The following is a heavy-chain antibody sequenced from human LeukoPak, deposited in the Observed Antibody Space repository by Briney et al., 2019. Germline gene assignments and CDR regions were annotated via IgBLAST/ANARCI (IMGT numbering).Heavy chain of an antibody. CDR1: VGSFSIGSYY. CDR3: ARDGYSSGWAFDP. D-gene: IGHD6-19*01. Sequence: SQTLSLTCTVSVGSFSIGSYYWRWIRQPAGEGLEWIGRIYTSGSTKYNPSLKSQVTISIDTSKNQFSLKLSSVTATDTAVYYCARDGYSSGWAFDPWGQGTLVTVSS. J-gene: IGHJ5*02. CDR2: IYTSGST. V-gene: IGHV4-61*02.